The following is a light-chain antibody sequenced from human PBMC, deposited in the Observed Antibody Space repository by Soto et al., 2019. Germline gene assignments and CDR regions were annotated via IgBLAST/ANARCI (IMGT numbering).Light chain of an antibody. CDR2: RAS. J-gene: IGKJ1*01. V-gene: IGKV3-15*01. CDR1: QTIYSN. Sequence: IVMTQSPATLSVSPGERATLSCRAGQTIYSNVAWYQQRPGQAPRLLIYRASTRATGVPARFSGSGSGTEFTLTISGLQSEDFAIYYCPQYQNLWTLAQGTKVDIK. CDR3: PQYQNLWT.